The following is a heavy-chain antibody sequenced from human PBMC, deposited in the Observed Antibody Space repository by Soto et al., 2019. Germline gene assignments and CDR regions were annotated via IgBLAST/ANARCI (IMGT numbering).Heavy chain of an antibody. D-gene: IGHD6-13*01. CDR2: IYYSGST. J-gene: IGHJ4*02. CDR1: GGSISSYY. Sequence: ETLSLTCTVSGGSISSYYWSWIRQPPGKGLEWIGYIYYSGSTNYNPSLKSRVTISADTSKNQFSLKLSSVTAADTAVYYCARDSNPGKLAHFDYWGQGTLVTVSS. CDR3: ARDSNPGKLAHFDY. V-gene: IGHV4-59*01.